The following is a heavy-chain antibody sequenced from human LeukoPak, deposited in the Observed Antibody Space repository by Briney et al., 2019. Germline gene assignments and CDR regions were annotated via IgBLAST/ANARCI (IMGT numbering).Heavy chain of an antibody. CDR2: ISGSGGNT. D-gene: IGHD6-19*01. CDR1: GFTFSSYA. CDR3: AKSQAVADAFEI. V-gene: IGHV3-23*01. J-gene: IGHJ3*02. Sequence: TGGSLRLSCAVSGFTFSSYAMSWVRQAPGKGLEWVSGISGSGGNTYYADSVKGRFTISRDNSKSTMYLQMNSLRADDTAVYYCAKSQAVADAFEIWGRSTMVTVSS.